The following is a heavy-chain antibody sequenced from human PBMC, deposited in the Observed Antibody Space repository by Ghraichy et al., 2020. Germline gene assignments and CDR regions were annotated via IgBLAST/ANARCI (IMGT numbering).Heavy chain of an antibody. CDR3: ARDSYYYDSSGYYFSSYAFDI. CDR2: INPNSGGT. Sequence: ASVKVSCKASGYTFTGYYMHWVRQAPGQGLEWMGWINPNSGGTNYAQKFQGRVTMTRDTSISTAYMELSRLRSDDTAVYYCARDSYYYDSSGYYFSSYAFDIWGQGTMVTVSS. CDR1: GYTFTGYY. J-gene: IGHJ3*02. D-gene: IGHD3-22*01. V-gene: IGHV1-2*02.